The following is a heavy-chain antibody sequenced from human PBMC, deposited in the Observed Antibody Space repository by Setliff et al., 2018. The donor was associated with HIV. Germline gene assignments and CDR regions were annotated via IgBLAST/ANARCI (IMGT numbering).Heavy chain of an antibody. CDR3: ATSGYSYAFNWFDP. CDR1: GTSISSGTYY. J-gene: IGHJ5*02. V-gene: IGHV4-61*09. Sequence: PSETLSLTCNVSGTSISSGTYYWSWIRQPAGKGLEWVGHILSSGSTNYNPSLKSRVTISVDKSKNQFSLKLSSVTAADTAVYYCATSGYSYAFNWFDPWGQGTLVTVSS. CDR2: ILSSGST. D-gene: IGHD5-18*01.